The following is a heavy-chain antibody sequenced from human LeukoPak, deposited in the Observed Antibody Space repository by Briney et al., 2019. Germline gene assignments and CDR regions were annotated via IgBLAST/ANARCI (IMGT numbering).Heavy chain of an antibody. CDR2: INWNGGST. Sequence: RPGGSLRLSCAASGFTFDDYGMSWVRQAPGKGLEWVSGINWNGGSTGYADSVKGRFTISRDNSKNTLYLQMDSLRAEDTAIYYCAKDSSVYHYDSRNFDYWGQGTLVTVSS. V-gene: IGHV3-20*04. CDR1: GFTFDDYG. D-gene: IGHD3-22*01. J-gene: IGHJ4*02. CDR3: AKDSSVYHYDSRNFDY.